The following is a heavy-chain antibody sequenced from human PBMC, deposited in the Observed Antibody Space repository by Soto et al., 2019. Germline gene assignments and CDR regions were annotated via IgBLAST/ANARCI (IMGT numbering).Heavy chain of an antibody. V-gene: IGHV3-7*01. CDR3: ARDVLRFLEWLPPNWFDP. CDR2: INQDGSAI. CDR1: GFTFSTYW. Sequence: PGGSLRLSCAASGFTFSTYWMNWVRQAPGKGLEWVANINQDGSAINYVDSVRGRFTISRDNAKNSLYLQMNSLRAEDTAVYYWARDVLRFLEWLPPNWFDPWGQGTLVTVSS. J-gene: IGHJ5*02. D-gene: IGHD3-3*01.